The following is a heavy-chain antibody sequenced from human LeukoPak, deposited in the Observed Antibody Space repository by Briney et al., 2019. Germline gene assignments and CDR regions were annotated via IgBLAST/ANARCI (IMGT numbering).Heavy chain of an antibody. CDR2: IRYDGSNK. Sequence: PGGSLRLSCAASGFTFSSYAMHWVRQAPGKGLEWVAFIRYDGSNKYYADSVKGRFTISRDNSKNTLYLQMNSLRAEDTAVYYCAKDLGNLGAPRSAFDYWGQGTLVTVSS. J-gene: IGHJ4*02. CDR1: GFTFSSYA. CDR3: AKDLGNLGAPRSAFDY. V-gene: IGHV3-30*02. D-gene: IGHD7-27*01.